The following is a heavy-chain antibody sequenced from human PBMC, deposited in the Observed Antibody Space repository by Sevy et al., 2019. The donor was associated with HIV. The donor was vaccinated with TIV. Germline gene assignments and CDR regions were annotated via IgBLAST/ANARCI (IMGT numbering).Heavy chain of an antibody. CDR3: ARETGSSHFDY. J-gene: IGHJ4*02. D-gene: IGHD3-10*01. V-gene: IGHV3-7*01. CDR2: RNQDGSEK. CDR1: GFTFSKYW. Sequence: GGSLRLSCAASGFTFSKYWMSWVRRAPGKALEWVASRNQDGSEKYYVDSVKGRFTISRDNGKNSLYLQLNSLRAEDTAVYYCARETGSSHFDYWGQGTLVTVSS.